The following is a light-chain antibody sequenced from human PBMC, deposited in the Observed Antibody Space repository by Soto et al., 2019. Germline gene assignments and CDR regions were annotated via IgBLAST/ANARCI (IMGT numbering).Light chain of an antibody. CDR2: GAS. Sequence: ETVLTQSPGTLSLSPGERATLSCRASQTIRSNYLAWYRQTPGQAPRLLIYGASNRATGIADRFSGSGSGTPFPLIISRLEPEDFALSYCQQYGNLPWTFGQGTKVEIK. J-gene: IGKJ1*01. CDR3: QQYGNLPWT. CDR1: QTIRSNY. V-gene: IGKV3-20*01.